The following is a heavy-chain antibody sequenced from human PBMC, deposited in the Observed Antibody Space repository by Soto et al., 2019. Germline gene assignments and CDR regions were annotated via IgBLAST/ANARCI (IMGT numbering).Heavy chain of an antibody. J-gene: IGHJ4*02. V-gene: IGHV1-3*01. CDR2: INAGNGDT. D-gene: IGHD3-3*01. Sequence: ASVKVSCKASGYTFSSHAIHWVLQAPGQRLEWMGWINAGNGDTKYSQKFQGRVAITRDTSASSAYMALSTLRSEDTAVYYCARDGARIAVFGVVYYFDYWGQGTVVTVSS. CDR3: ARDGARIAVFGVVYYFDY. CDR1: GYTFSSHA.